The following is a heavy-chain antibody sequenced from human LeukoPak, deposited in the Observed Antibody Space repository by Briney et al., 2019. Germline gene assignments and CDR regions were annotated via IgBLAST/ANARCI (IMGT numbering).Heavy chain of an antibody. V-gene: IGHV4-59*01. CDR3: ARALRVWDGNSGIAFDI. D-gene: IGHD4-23*01. CDR2: IYNRGST. CDR1: GGSISSYY. J-gene: IGHJ3*02. Sequence: SETLSLTCTVSGGSISSYYWSSIRQPPGKGAEGIGYIYNRGSTNYNHSLKSRVTISEDMSNNQFSLKLSSVTAADTAVYYCARALRVWDGNSGIAFDIWGQGTMVTVSS.